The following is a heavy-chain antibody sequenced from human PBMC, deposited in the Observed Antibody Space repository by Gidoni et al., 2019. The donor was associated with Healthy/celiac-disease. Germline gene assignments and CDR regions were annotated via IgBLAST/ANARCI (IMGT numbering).Heavy chain of an antibody. Sequence: QLQLQESGPGLVKPSETLSLTCTVSGGPISSSSYYWGWIRQPPGKGLEWIGSIYYSGSTYYNPSLKSRVTISVDTSKNQFSLKLSSVTAADTAVYYCAREVVELQPDAFDIWGQGTMVTVSS. V-gene: IGHV4-39*07. CDR2: IYYSGST. J-gene: IGHJ3*02. CDR3: AREVVELQPDAFDI. D-gene: IGHD1-7*01. CDR1: GGPISSSSYY.